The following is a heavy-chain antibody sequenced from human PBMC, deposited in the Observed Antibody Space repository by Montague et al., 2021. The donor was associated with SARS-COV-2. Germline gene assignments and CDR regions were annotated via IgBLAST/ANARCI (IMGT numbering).Heavy chain of an antibody. J-gene: IGHJ6*02. CDR3: ARLPYVISYGMDV. D-gene: IGHD3-9*01. CDR1: GGSISTYY. CDR2: IDYSRST. V-gene: IGHV4-59*01. Sequence: SETLSLTCTVSGGSISTYYWNWIRQFPGKGLERIGYIDYSRSTNYNPSLQLRVIISVDRSKFQFSLKLNSVTAADTAIYYCARLPYVISYGMDVWGQGTTVTVSS.